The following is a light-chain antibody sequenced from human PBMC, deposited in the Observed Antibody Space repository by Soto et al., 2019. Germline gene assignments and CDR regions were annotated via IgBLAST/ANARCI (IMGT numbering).Light chain of an antibody. CDR3: QQYYSYPHT. CDR1: QGIRSY. V-gene: IGKV1-8*01. CDR2: AAS. J-gene: IGKJ1*01. Sequence: AMRMTQSPSSFSASTGDRVTITCRASQGIRSYLAWYQQKPGKAPKLLIYAASTLQSGVPSRFSGSGSGTDFTLTISCLQSEDFATYYCQQYYSYPHTFGQGTKVEIK.